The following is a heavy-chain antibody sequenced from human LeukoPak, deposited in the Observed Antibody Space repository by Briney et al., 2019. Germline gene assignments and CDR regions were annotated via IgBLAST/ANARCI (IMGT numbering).Heavy chain of an antibody. CDR2: ISGDSTYI. J-gene: IGHJ4*02. D-gene: IGHD3-16*02. Sequence: GGSLRLSCAASGFTFRSYSMNWVRQAPGKGLEWVSTISGDSTYIFYADSVKGRFSISRDNAKNSLYLQMNSLRAEDTAVYYCARDRDDMITFGGVIVLPDYWGQGTLVTVSS. CDR3: ARDRDDMITFGGVIVLPDY. CDR1: GFTFRSYS. V-gene: IGHV3-21*01.